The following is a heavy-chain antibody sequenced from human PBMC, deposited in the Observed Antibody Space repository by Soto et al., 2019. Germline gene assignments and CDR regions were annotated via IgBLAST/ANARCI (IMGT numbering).Heavy chain of an antibody. J-gene: IGHJ6*02. D-gene: IGHD3-10*01. CDR2: ISYDGSKK. V-gene: IGHV3-30-3*01. CDR1: GFTFSTYG. Sequence: QVQLVESGGGVVQPGRSLTLSCAASGFTFSTYGTHWVRQAPGKGLEWVAVISYDGSKKYYADSVKGRFTISRDNSKDRLYLQMNSLRADETAVYYWARDINYFGSGPYSGGGMDVWGQGTTVTVSS. CDR3: ARDINYFGSGPYSGGGMDV.